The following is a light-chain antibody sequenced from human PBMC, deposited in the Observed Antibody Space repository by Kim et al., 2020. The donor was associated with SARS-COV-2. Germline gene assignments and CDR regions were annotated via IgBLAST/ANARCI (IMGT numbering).Light chain of an antibody. CDR3: QAWDSGTDV. CDR2: QDS. J-gene: IGLJ1*01. CDR1: KLGDTY. V-gene: IGLV3-1*01. Sequence: SVSPGQTASITCSGDKLGDTYACWYQQKPGQSPVLVIYQDSKRPSGIPERFSGSNSGNRATLTISGTQAMDEADYYCQAWDSGTDVFGTGTKVTVL.